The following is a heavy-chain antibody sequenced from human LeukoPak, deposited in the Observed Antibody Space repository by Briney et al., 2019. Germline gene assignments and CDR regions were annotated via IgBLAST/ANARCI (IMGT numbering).Heavy chain of an antibody. CDR3: ARIRTYGSGSYYIID. CDR1: GGSISSGSYY. V-gene: IGHV4-61*02. J-gene: IGHJ4*02. D-gene: IGHD3-10*01. CDR2: IYTSGST. Sequence: SETLSLTCTVSGGSISSGSYYWSWIRQPAGKGLEWIGRIYTSGSTDYNPSLKSRVTMSVDTSKNQFSLKLTSVTAADTAVYYCARIRTYGSGSYYIIDWGQGTLVTVSS.